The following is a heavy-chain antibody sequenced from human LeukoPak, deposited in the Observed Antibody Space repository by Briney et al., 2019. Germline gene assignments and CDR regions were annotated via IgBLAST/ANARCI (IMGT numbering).Heavy chain of an antibody. CDR1: GFTFSNYA. CDR2: ISVSGGST. CDR3: AKEGRGMGAATIDY. Sequence: GGSLRLSCAASGFTFSNYAMSWVRQAPGKGLEWVSGISVSGGSTYYADSVGRFSISRDNSNNTLYLQMTSLRAEDTAVYYCAKEGRGMGAATIDYWGQGTLVPVSS. J-gene: IGHJ4*02. D-gene: IGHD1-26*01. V-gene: IGHV3-23*01.